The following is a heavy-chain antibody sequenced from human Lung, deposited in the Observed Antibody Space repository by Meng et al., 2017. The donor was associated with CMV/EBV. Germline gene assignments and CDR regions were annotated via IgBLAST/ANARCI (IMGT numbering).Heavy chain of an antibody. J-gene: IGHJ4*02. CDR1: GFTFSSYS. Sequence: ESLKISCAASGFTFSSYSMNWVRQAPGKGLEWVSSISSSSYIYYADSVKGRFTISRDNAKNSLYLQMNSLRAEETAVYYCARVLFMGSYYFDYWGQGTXVTVSS. CDR3: ARVLFMGSYYFDY. V-gene: IGHV3-21*01. D-gene: IGHD3-10*01. CDR2: ISSSSYI.